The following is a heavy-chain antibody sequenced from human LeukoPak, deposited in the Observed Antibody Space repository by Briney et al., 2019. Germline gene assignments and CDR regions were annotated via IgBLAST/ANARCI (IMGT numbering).Heavy chain of an antibody. V-gene: IGHV4-4*07. CDR2: IYTSGST. Sequence: SETLSLTCTVSGGSLSSYYWSWIRQPAGKGLEWIGRIYTSGSTNYNPSLKSRVTMSVDRSKNQFSLKLSSVTAADTAVYYCARERSSWGYYYYYYMDVWGKGTTVTVSS. CDR3: ARERSSWGYYYYYYMDV. J-gene: IGHJ6*03. CDR1: GGSLSSYY. D-gene: IGHD6-13*01.